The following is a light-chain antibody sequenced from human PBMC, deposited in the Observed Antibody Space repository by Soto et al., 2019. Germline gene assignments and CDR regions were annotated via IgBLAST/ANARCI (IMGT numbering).Light chain of an antibody. V-gene: IGKV3-11*01. CDR2: DAS. J-gene: IGKJ4*01. CDR1: QSVRSY. Sequence: EIVLTQSPATLSLSPGDRATLSCRASQSVRSYLAWYQQKPGQAPRLLIYDASNRATGIPARFSGSGSGTDFTLTITSLEPEDFAVYYCHQRSDWPYTFGGGTKVEIK. CDR3: HQRSDWPYT.